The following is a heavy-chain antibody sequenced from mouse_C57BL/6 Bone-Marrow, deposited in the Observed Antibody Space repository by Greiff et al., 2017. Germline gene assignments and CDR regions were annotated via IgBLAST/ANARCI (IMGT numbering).Heavy chain of an antibody. J-gene: IGHJ2*01. V-gene: IGHV14-4*01. CDR3: TTSDGSSGDY. CDR1: GFNIKDDY. D-gene: IGHD1-1*01. Sequence: VHVKQSGAELVRPGASVKLSCTASGFNIKDDYMHWVKQRPEQGLEWIGWIDPENGDTEYASMFPGKATITADTSSNTAYLQLSSLTSEDTAVYYCTTSDGSSGDYWGQGTTLTVSS. CDR2: IDPENGDT.